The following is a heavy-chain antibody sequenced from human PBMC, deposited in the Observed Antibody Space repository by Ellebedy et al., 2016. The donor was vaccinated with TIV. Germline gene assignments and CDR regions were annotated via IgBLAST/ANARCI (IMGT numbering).Heavy chain of an antibody. Sequence: AASVKVSCKASGGTFSSYAISWARQAPGQGLEWMGWISAYNGNTNYAQKLQGRVTMTTDTSTSTAYMELRSLRSDDTAVYYCARDFGVRRFGELLPWGQGTLVTVSS. CDR2: ISAYNGNT. V-gene: IGHV1-18*01. J-gene: IGHJ4*02. CDR3: ARDFGVRRFGELLP. D-gene: IGHD3-10*01. CDR1: GGTFSSYA.